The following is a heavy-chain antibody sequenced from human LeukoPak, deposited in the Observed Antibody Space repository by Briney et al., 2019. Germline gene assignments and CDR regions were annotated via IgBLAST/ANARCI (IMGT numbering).Heavy chain of an antibody. CDR3: ARQIIGIVATYPALDWFDP. CDR2: LHYSGNT. J-gene: IGHJ5*02. CDR1: GGSVSSRTYY. V-gene: IGHV4-39*01. Sequence: SDTLSLTCTVSGGSVSSRTYYWGWIRQPPGKGLEWIGSLHYSGNTFYSPSLRSRVTLSVDTSKNQFSLKLSSVTAADTAIYYCARQIIGIVATYPALDWFDPWGQGTLVTVSS. D-gene: IGHD5-12*01.